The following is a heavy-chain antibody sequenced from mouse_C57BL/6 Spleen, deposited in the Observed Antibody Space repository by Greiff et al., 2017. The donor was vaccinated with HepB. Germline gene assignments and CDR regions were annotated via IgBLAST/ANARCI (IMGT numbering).Heavy chain of an antibody. CDR2: IDPSDSYT. CDR3: ARRAY. Sequence: QVQLQQPGAELVKPGASVKLSCKASGYTFTSYWMQWVKQRPGQGLEWIGEIDPSDSYTNYNQKFKGKATLTVDTSSSTAYMQLSSLTSEGSAVYYCARRAYWGQGTLVTVSA. V-gene: IGHV1-50*01. J-gene: IGHJ3*01. CDR1: GYTFTSYW.